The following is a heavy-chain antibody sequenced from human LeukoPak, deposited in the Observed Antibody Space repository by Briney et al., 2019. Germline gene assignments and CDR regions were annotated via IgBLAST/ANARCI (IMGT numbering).Heavy chain of an antibody. CDR2: MNPNSGNT. CDR1: GYTFTSYD. Sequence: GASVKVSCKASGYTFTSYDINWVRQATGQGLEWMGWMNPNSGNTGYAQKFQGRVTMTRNTSISTAYMELSSVTAADTAVYYCARVNVVVIAIMGSYNWFDPWGQGTLVTVSS. D-gene: IGHD2-21*01. CDR3: ARVNVVVIAIMGSYNWFDP. V-gene: IGHV1-8*01. J-gene: IGHJ5*02.